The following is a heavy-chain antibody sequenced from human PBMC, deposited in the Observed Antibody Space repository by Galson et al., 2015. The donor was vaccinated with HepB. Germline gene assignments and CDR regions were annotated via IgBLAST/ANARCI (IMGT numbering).Heavy chain of an antibody. CDR1: GFTFSTYA. V-gene: IGHV3-30-3*01. D-gene: IGHD2-2*01. CDR3: AKDHCSSASCYSYGMDV. CDR2: ILYDGSNQ. Sequence: SLRLSCAASGFTFSTYAMHWVRQAPGKGLEWVAVILYDGSNQYYADSVKGRFTISRDNSRNTLYLQMNSLRAEDTAVYYCAKDHCSSASCYSYGMDVWGQGTTVTVSS. J-gene: IGHJ6*02.